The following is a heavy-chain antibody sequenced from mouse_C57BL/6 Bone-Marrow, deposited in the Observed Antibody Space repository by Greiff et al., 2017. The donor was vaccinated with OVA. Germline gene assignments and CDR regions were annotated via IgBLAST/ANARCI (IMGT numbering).Heavy chain of an antibody. V-gene: IGHV1-4*01. D-gene: IGHD1-1*01. CDR3: AVGLGSGYGY. Sequence: QVQLQQSGAELARPGASVTMSCKASGYTFTSYTMHWVKQRPGQGLEWIGYINPSSGYNKSNQKLQDKATLNADNYYRTAYMQLSSLTSEDSAVEYCAVGLGSGYGYWGQGTTLTVSS. J-gene: IGHJ2*01. CDR1: GYTFTSYT. CDR2: INPSSGYN.